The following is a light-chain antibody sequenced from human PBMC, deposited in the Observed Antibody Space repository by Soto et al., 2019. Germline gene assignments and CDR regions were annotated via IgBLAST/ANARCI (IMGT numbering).Light chain of an antibody. CDR2: DAS. CDR3: QQRSNWIT. CDR1: QGVSSY. J-gene: IGKJ4*01. V-gene: IGKV3-11*01. Sequence: EIVLTQSPATLSLSPGERATLSCRASQGVSSYSAWYQQKPGQAPRLLIYDASNMATGIPARLSGSGSGTDFTITISSLEPEDFAVYYCQQRSNWITFGGGTKVEIK.